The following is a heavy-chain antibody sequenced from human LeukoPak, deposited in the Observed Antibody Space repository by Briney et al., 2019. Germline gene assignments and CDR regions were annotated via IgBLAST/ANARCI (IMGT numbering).Heavy chain of an antibody. V-gene: IGHV3-23*01. CDR2: ISGSGGST. CDR1: GFTFSSYA. Sequence: HPGVSLRLSCAASGFTFSSYAMSWVRQAPGKGLEWVSAISGSGGSTYYTDSVKGPFTISRDNSKNTLYLQMNSLRAEDTAVYYSAKVKINGIPDYWGEGTLVTVSS. D-gene: IGHD5-18*01. J-gene: IGHJ4*02. CDR3: AKVKINGIPDY.